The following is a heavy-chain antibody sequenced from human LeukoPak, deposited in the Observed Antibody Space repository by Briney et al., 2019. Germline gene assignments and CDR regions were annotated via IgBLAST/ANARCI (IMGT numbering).Heavy chain of an antibody. Sequence: ASVKVSCKASGFTFSSYGISWVRQAPGQGLEWMGWISAYNGNTNYAQKLQGRVTMTTDTSTSTAYMELRSLRSDDTAVYYCARESGYGDYVSFRQTSFDYWGQGTLVTVSS. CDR2: ISAYNGNT. J-gene: IGHJ4*02. D-gene: IGHD4-17*01. V-gene: IGHV1-18*01. CDR3: ARESGYGDYVSFRQTSFDY. CDR1: GFTFSSYG.